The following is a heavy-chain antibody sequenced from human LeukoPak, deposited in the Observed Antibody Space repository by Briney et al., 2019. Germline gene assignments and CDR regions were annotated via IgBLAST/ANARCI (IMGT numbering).Heavy chain of an antibody. J-gene: IGHJ4*02. CDR3: AREGLRSVENYFDY. CDR1: GYTFTTYG. Sequence: GASVRVSCKASGYTFTTYGITWVRQAPGQGLEWMGGISAYNGNTNYAQKLQGRATMTTDTSTRTAYMELRSLRSDDTAVYYCAREGLRSVENYFDYWGQGTLVTVSS. D-gene: IGHD4-17*01. V-gene: IGHV1-18*01. CDR2: ISAYNGNT.